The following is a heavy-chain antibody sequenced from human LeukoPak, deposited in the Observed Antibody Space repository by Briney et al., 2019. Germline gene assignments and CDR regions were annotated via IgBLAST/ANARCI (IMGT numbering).Heavy chain of an antibody. J-gene: IGHJ2*01. V-gene: IGHV3-23*01. D-gene: IGHD3-3*01. Sequence: GGSLRLSCAASGFPFSSYAMTWVRQAPGKGLEWVSIISGTATSTYYADSVKGRFTISRDNSKNTLYLQMNSLGAEDTAVYYCAKVPDYDFWSGPGADFDLWGRGTLVTVSS. CDR3: AKVPDYDFWSGPGADFDL. CDR2: ISGTATST. CDR1: GFPFSSYA.